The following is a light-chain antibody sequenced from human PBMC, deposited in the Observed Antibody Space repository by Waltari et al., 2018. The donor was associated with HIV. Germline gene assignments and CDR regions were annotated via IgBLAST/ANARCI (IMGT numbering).Light chain of an antibody. V-gene: IGKV4-1*01. CDR1: PSVLSSSNNKNY. CDR3: QQCYSTPYT. J-gene: IGKJ2*01. CDR2: WAS. Sequence: DIVMTQSPDSLAVSLGERATINCKSSPSVLSSSNNKNYLTWYQQKPGQPPKLLLFWASTRQSGVPDRFSGSGSGADFTLTISSLQAEDVAVYYCQQCYSTPYTFGQGTKLEIK.